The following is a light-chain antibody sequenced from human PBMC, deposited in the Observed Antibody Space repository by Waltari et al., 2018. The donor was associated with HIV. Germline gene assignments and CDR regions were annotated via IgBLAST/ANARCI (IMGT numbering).Light chain of an antibody. CDR1: TYTIGGTP. CDR2: GKN. J-gene: IGLJ2*01. CDR3: ASWDDSLNGPV. V-gene: IGLV1-44*01. Sequence: QSVLTQPPSASGTPEQSVTISCSGSTYTIGGTPVSWFQQFPGTAPKVLIYGKNQRPSGVPDRFSGSKSGTSASLAISGLQSEDEADYYCASWDDSLNGPVFGGGTKLTVV.